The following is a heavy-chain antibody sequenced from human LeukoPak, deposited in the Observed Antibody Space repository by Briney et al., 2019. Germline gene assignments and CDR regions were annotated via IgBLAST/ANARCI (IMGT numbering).Heavy chain of an antibody. V-gene: IGHV3-23*01. Sequence: GGTLRLSCEASGFTFSTYGINWVRQAPGKGLEWVSTISGSGDNTYYADSVKGRFTISRDNSKNTLYLQMNSLRAEDTAVYYCAKVTYGSGTYGAFDYWGQGTLVTVSS. J-gene: IGHJ4*02. CDR2: ISGSGDNT. CDR1: GFTFSTYG. D-gene: IGHD3-10*01. CDR3: AKVTYGSGTYGAFDY.